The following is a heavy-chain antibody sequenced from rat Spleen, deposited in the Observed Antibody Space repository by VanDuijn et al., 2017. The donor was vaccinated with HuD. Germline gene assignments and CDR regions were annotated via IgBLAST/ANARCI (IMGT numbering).Heavy chain of an antibody. CDR2: ISYDGSGT. Sequence: EVQLVESDGGLVQPGRSLELSCAASGFTLSDHYMAWVRQAPTKGLEWVATISYDGSGTYYRDSVKGRFTISRDNSKSTLYLQMDSLRSEDTATYYCATHYDGSYPFVFWGQGTLVTVSS. J-gene: IGHJ3*01. CDR3: ATHYDGSYPFVF. D-gene: IGHD1-12*02. V-gene: IGHV5-29*01. CDR1: GFTLSDHY.